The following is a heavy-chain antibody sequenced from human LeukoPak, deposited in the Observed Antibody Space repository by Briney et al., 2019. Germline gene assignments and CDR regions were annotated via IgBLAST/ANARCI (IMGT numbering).Heavy chain of an antibody. CDR1: GGSISSSSYY. Sequence: SETLSLTCTVSGGSISSSSYYWGWIRQPPGKGLEWIGSIYYSGSTYYNPSLKSRVTISVDTSKNQFSLELSSVTAADTAVYYCARHSVELDLSNWFDPWGQGTLVTVSS. CDR3: ARHSVELDLSNWFDP. D-gene: IGHD5-24*01. J-gene: IGHJ5*02. CDR2: IYYSGST. V-gene: IGHV4-39*01.